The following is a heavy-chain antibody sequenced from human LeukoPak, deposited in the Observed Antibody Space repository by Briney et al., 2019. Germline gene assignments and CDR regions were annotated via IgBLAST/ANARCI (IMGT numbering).Heavy chain of an antibody. CDR2: ISSSGGGT. CDR3: AKPMYSSSWYTDY. D-gene: IGHD6-13*01. J-gene: IGHJ4*02. CDR1: GFTFSTYA. Sequence: TGGSLRLSCAASGFTFSTYAMSWVRQAPGKGLEWVSAISSSGGGTYYADSVKGRFTISRDNSKNTLYLQMNTLRAEDTAVYYCAKPMYSSSWYTDYWGQGTLVTVSS. V-gene: IGHV3-23*01.